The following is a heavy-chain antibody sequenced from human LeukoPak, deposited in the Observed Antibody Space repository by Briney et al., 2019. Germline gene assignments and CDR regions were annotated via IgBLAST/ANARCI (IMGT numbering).Heavy chain of an antibody. V-gene: IGHV3-30*03. CDR3: ARDNSDKAGTKDY. Sequence: GGSLRLSCAASGFTFSSYGMHWVRQAPGKGLEWVAVISYDGSNKYYADSVKGRFTISRDNSKNTLYLQMNSLRAEDTAVYYCARDNSDKAGTKDYWGQGTLVTVSS. D-gene: IGHD1-26*01. CDR1: GFTFSSYG. CDR2: ISYDGSNK. J-gene: IGHJ4*02.